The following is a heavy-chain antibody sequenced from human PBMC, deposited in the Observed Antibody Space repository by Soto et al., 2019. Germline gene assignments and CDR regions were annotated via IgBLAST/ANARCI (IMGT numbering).Heavy chain of an antibody. CDR2: ISYDGSNK. CDR3: AKLWAQQRYSLDY. J-gene: IGHJ4*02. CDR1: GFTFSSYG. D-gene: IGHD6-13*01. Sequence: ESGGGVVQPGRSLRLSCAASGFTFSSYGMHWVRQAPGKGLEWVAVISYDGSNKYYADSVKGRFTISRDNSKNTLYLQMNSLRAEDTAVYYCAKLWAQQRYSLDYWGQGTLVTVSS. V-gene: IGHV3-30*18.